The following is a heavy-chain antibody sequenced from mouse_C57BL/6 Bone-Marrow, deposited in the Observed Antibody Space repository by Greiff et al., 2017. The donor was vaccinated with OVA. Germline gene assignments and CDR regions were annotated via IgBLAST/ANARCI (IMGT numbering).Heavy chain of an antibody. CDR3: ARGYYGSFYWYFDV. Sequence: VQLQQSGAELVKPGASVKLSCKASGYTFTSYWMQWVKQRPGQGLEWIGEIDPSDSYTNYNQKFKGKATLTVDTSSSTAYMQLSSLTSEDSAVYYCARGYYGSFYWYFDVWGTGTTVTVSS. D-gene: IGHD1-1*01. V-gene: IGHV1-50*01. CDR2: IDPSDSYT. J-gene: IGHJ1*03. CDR1: GYTFTSYW.